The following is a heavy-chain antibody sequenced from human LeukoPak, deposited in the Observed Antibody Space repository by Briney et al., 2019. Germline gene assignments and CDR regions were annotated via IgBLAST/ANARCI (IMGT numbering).Heavy chain of an antibody. CDR1: GFNFNYYA. D-gene: IGHD5-18*01. J-gene: IGHJ4*02. CDR2: ISDNEGRA. CDR3: ARHDSFIPY. Sequence: PGRPLRLSCAASGFNFNYYAMSWVRQAPGKGLEWVSGISDNEGRAYYTDSVKGRFTISRDRTKNTVYLQMHNLRADDTAVYFCARHDSFIPYWGQGTLVTVSS. V-gene: IGHV3-23*01.